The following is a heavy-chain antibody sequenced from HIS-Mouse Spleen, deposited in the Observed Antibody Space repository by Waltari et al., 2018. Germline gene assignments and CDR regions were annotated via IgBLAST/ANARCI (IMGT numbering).Heavy chain of an antibody. CDR3: ALREWHEFDY. J-gene: IGHJ4*02. V-gene: IGHV3-15*01. Sequence: EVQVVESGGGLVKPGGSLCLPFSASGIPVSNAGLSWGWQAAGRGQAWVGVSKTKTNVGEPDDSQPVKGRLTMSREDSRTTLCLRMSSLKTEDTAGYYCALREWHEFDYWGQGTLVTVSS. D-gene: IGHD3-3*01. CDR2: SKTKTNVGEP. CDR1: GIPVSNAG.